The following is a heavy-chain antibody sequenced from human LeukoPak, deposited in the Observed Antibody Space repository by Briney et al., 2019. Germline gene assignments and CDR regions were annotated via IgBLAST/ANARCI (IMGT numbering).Heavy chain of an antibody. CDR2: IYHSGST. J-gene: IGHJ4*02. Sequence: SETLSLTCTVSGGSIGTYYWSWLRQSPGKGLEWIGYIYHSGSTNYNPSLKSRVTMSVDTSKNQFSLKLSSVTAADTAVYYCARGRARTTFWGQGTLVTVSS. D-gene: IGHD3-16*01. CDR3: ARGRARTTF. CDR1: GGSIGTYY. V-gene: IGHV4-59*12.